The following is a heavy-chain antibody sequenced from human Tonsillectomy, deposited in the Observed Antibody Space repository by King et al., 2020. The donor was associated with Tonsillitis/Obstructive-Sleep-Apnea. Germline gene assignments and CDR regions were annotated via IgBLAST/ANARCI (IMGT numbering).Heavy chain of an antibody. CDR2: IIAIFGTT. V-gene: IGHV1-69*01. CDR1: GGTFSSYT. D-gene: IGHD3-3*01. J-gene: IGHJ6*03. CDR3: ARSVTIFGVVNPHFYYYMDV. Sequence: QLVQSGAEVKKPGSSVKASCKASGGTFSSYTISWVRQAPGQGLEWMGGIIAIFGTTNYAQKFQGRVTITADESTSTAYMELSSLRSEDTAVYYCARSVTIFGVVNPHFYYYMDVWGKGTTVTVSS.